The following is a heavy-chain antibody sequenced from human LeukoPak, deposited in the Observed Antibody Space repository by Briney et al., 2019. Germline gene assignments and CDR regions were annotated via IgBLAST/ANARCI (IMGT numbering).Heavy chain of an antibody. CDR3: ARTSIAARRANAFDI. J-gene: IGHJ3*02. CDR1: GGSFSGYY. Sequence: SETLSLTCTVYGGSFSGYYWNWIRQPPGKGLEWIGEINHSGSTNYNPSLKSRVTISVDTSKNQFSLKVTSLTAADTAVYYCARTSIAARRANAFDIWGQGTMVTVSS. V-gene: IGHV4-34*01. D-gene: IGHD6-6*01. CDR2: INHSGST.